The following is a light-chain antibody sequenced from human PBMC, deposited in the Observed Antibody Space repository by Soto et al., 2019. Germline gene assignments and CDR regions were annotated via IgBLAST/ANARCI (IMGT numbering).Light chain of an antibody. CDR2: DES. V-gene: IGKV1-5*01. Sequence: DIQMTQSPSTLSASVGYRVTITCRASQSISSWLAWYQQKPGKAPKILIYDESRLEGGVASRFSGSGTGTEFTLTISSLQPDYFAAYYGKQYNSYTWTFGQGTKVEIK. J-gene: IGKJ1*01. CDR3: KQYNSYTWT. CDR1: QSISSW.